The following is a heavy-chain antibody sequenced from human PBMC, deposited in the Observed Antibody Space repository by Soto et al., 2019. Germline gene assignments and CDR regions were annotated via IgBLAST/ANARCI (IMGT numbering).Heavy chain of an antibody. Sequence: ASVKVSCKASGHTFTSYGISWVRQAPGQGLEWMGWISAYNGNTNYAQKLQGRVTMTTDTSTSTAYMELRSLRSDDTAVYYCARADYGDYESAFDIWGQGTMVTVSS. CDR1: GHTFTSYG. CDR3: ARADYGDYESAFDI. CDR2: ISAYNGNT. V-gene: IGHV1-18*01. J-gene: IGHJ3*02. D-gene: IGHD4-17*01.